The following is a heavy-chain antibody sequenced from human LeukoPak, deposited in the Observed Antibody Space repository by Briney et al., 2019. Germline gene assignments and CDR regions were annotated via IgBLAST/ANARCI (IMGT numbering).Heavy chain of an antibody. J-gene: IGHJ3*02. CDR3: TRGYSGTSVYAFDI. CDR2: TTNKADSYTT. V-gene: IGHV3-72*01. CDR1: GFTFSSYS. Sequence: PGGSLRLSCAASGFTFSSYSMSWVRQAPGKGLEWVGRTTNKADSYTTEYAASVKGRFTISRDDSKNSLYLQMNSLKTEDTAVYYCTRGYSGTSVYAFDIWGQGTMVTVSS. D-gene: IGHD1-26*01.